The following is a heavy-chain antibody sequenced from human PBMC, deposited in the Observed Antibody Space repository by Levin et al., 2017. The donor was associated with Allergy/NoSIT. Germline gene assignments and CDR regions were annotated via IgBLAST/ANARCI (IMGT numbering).Heavy chain of an antibody. CDR2: ISYDGSNK. J-gene: IGHJ4*02. CDR3: ARDSEYLYYDFVDY. CDR1: GFTFSSYA. Sequence: GESLKISCAASGFTFSSYAMHWVRQAPGKGLEWVAVISYDGSNKYYADSVKGRFTISRDNSKNTLYLQMNSLRAEDTAVYYCARDSEYLYYDFVDYWGQGTLVTVSS. V-gene: IGHV3-30*04. D-gene: IGHD3-3*01.